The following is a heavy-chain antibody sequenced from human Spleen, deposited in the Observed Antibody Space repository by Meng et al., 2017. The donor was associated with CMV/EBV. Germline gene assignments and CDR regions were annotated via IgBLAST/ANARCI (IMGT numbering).Heavy chain of an antibody. CDR1: GFTFSDYY. Sequence: GESLKISCAASGFTFSDYYMSWIRQAPGKGLEWVSYISSSGSTIYYADSVKGRFTISRDNAKNSLYLQMNSLRAEDTAVYYCARPVVPAAIFPGMDVWGQGTTVTVSS. CDR3: ARPVVPAAIFPGMDV. D-gene: IGHD2-2*01. J-gene: IGHJ6*02. V-gene: IGHV3-11*04. CDR2: ISSSGSTI.